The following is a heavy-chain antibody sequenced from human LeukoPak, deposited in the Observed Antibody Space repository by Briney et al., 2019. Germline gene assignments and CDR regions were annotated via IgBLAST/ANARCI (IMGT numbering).Heavy chain of an antibody. CDR1: GGSISSGDYY. D-gene: IGHD6-13*01. CDR3: AGKTRHGSRPVPYYFDY. V-gene: IGHV4-30-4*01. J-gene: IGHJ4*02. Sequence: SQTLSLTCTVSGGSISSGDYYRSWIRQPPGKGLEWIGYIYYSGSTYYNPSLKSRVTISVDTSKNQFSLKLSSVTAADTAVYYCAGKTRHGSRPVPYYFDYWGQGTLVTVSS. CDR2: IYYSGST.